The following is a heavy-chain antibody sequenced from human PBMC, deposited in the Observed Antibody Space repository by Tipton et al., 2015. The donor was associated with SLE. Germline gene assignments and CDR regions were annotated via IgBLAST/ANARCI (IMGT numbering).Heavy chain of an antibody. V-gene: IGHV4-34*01. J-gene: IGHJ4*02. D-gene: IGHD6-13*01. CDR2: INHSGST. CDR3: ARGLPQQQPPDYFDY. CDR1: GGSFSGYY. Sequence: TLSLTCAVYGGSFSGYYWSWIRQPPGKGLEWIGEINHSGSTNYNPSLKSRVTISVDTSKNQFSLKLSSVTAADTAVYYCARGLPQQQPPDYFDYWGQGTLVTVSS.